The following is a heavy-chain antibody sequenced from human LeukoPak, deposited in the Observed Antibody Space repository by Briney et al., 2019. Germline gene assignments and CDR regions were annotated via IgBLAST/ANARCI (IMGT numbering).Heavy chain of an antibody. D-gene: IGHD6-6*01. CDR1: GGSFSGYY. V-gene: IGHV4-34*01. CDR3: ARQFRVKAARRGHWFDP. Sequence: PSETLSLTCAVYGGSFSGYYWSWLRQPPGKGLEWIGEINHSGSTNYNPSLKSRVTVSVDTSKNQFSLKLSSVTAADTAVYYCARQFRVKAARRGHWFDPWGQGTLVTVSS. J-gene: IGHJ5*02. CDR2: INHSGST.